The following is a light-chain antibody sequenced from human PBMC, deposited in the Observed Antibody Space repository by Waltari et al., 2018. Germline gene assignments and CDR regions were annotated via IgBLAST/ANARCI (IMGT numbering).Light chain of an antibody. Sequence: EIVMTQSPATLSVSPGERATHSCRASHSVSNNLAWYQQKPGQAPRLLIYGASTRATGIPARFSGSGSGTEFTLTISSLQSEDFAIYYCQKADSFPPYTFGQGTKVEIQ. CDR1: HSVSNN. V-gene: IGKV3-15*01. J-gene: IGKJ2*01. CDR2: GAS. CDR3: QKADSFPPYT.